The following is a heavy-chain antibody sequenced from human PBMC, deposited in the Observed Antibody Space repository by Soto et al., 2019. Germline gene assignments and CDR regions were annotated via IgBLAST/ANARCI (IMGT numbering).Heavy chain of an antibody. CDR1: GLALTSCT. Sequence: APVEVSWAACGLALTSCTMKSVRQAPGQRLEWMGWINPDNGNTKSSQKFQDRVIITRDTSASTAYMDLSSLRSEDTAVYYCARGIATGQLDPWGQGTLVTVSS. D-gene: IGHD2-15*01. CDR2: INPDNGNT. CDR3: ARGIATGQLDP. J-gene: IGHJ5*02. V-gene: IGHV1-3*01.